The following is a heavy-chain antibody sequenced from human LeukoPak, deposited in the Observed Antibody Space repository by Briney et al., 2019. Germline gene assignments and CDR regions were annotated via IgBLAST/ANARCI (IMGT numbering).Heavy chain of an antibody. CDR2: IRYDGSNK. CDR3: ARDTHLSYAAGFDY. CDR1: GFTFSSYG. D-gene: IGHD3-10*01. Sequence: GGSLRLSCAASGFTFSSYGMHWVRQAPGKGLEWVAFIRYDGSNKYYADSVEGRFTISRDNSKNTLYLQMNSLRAEDTALYYCARDTHLSYAAGFDYWGQGTLVTVSS. J-gene: IGHJ4*02. V-gene: IGHV3-30*02.